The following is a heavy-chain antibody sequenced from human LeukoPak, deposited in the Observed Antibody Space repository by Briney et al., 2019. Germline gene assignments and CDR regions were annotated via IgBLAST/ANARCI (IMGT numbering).Heavy chain of an antibody. CDR3: ARSTTVDGAKYYLDY. CDR1: GFPFGDYA. D-gene: IGHD4-11*01. Sequence: PGGSLRLSCTASGFPFGDYAVSWIRQAPGKGLEWVGLVRSYTYGGTTEYAASVRGRFTISRDDSKTIANLQMNSLNTEDTALYYCARSTTVDGAKYYLDYWGQGTLVTVSS. CDR2: VRSYTYGGTT. J-gene: IGHJ4*02. V-gene: IGHV3-49*03.